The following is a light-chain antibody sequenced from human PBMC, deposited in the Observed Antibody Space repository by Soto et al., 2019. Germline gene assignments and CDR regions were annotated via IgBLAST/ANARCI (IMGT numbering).Light chain of an antibody. CDR3: RSYTCGTSLA. CDR2: DVS. Sequence: QSALTQPRSVSGSPGRTITISCPGTSSDVGWYNYVSSYQQHPGKAPTLMIYDVSKRPSGVPDRVSGAQTGHTASLTISGLQVLDEVVSYCRSYTCGTSLAFGTG. V-gene: IGLV2-11*02. J-gene: IGLJ1*01. CDR1: SSDVGWYNY.